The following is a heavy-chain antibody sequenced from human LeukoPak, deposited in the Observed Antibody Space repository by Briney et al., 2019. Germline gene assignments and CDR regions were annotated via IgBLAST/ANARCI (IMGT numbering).Heavy chain of an antibody. CDR2: IYYSGST. D-gene: IGHD3-10*01. Sequence: KPSETLSLTCTVSGGSISSYYWSWIRQPPGKGLEWIGYIYYSGSTNYNPSLKSRVTISVDTSKNQFSLKLSSVTAAETAVYYCARYYYGSGSYLNYYYYYMDVWGKGTTVTVSS. CDR1: GGSISSYY. V-gene: IGHV4-59*01. J-gene: IGHJ6*03. CDR3: ARYYYGSGSYLNYYYYYMDV.